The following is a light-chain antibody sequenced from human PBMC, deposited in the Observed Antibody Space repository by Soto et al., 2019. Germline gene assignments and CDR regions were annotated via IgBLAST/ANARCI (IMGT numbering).Light chain of an antibody. J-gene: IGKJ1*01. CDR3: QQYDSFSGT. CDR1: QGISSY. CDR2: AAS. Sequence: IQLTQSPSSLSASVGDRVTITCRASQGISSYLAWYQQKPGKAPKLLIYAASTLQSGVPSRFSGSGSGTEFTLTITNLQPDDFATYYCQQYDSFSGTFGQGTKVDIK. V-gene: IGKV1-9*01.